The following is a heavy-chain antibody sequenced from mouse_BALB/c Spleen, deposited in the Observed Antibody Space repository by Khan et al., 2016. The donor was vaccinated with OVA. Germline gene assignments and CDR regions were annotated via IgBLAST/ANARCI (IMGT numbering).Heavy chain of an antibody. CDR1: GFTFSYYR. CDR2: ITVKSDNSGA. CDR3: SRGGYYYGTPFDY. J-gene: IGHJ2*01. D-gene: IGHD1-1*01. V-gene: IGHV13-2*02. Sequence: VQLVETGGGLVRPGNSLKLSCVTSGFTFSYYRMHWLRQFPGKRLERIAVITVKSDNSGANYAESVKGRFTISRDDSKSSVYLQMNRLREEDTATYYCSRGGYYYGTPFDYWGQGTTLTVSS.